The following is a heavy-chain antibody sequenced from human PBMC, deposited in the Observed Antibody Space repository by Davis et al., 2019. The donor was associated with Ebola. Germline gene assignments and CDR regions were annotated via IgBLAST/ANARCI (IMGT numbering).Heavy chain of an antibody. Sequence: GESLKISCAASGFTFSHYGMHWVRQAPGKGLEWVSTFGTSADTYYADSVKGRFTISRDNSKNTLYLQMNGLRVEDTAIYYCAKDTSNIWFDIWGQGTMVTVSS. D-gene: IGHD1-26*01. J-gene: IGHJ3*02. CDR2: FGTSADT. CDR3: AKDTSNIWFDI. CDR1: GFTFSHYG. V-gene: IGHV3-23*01.